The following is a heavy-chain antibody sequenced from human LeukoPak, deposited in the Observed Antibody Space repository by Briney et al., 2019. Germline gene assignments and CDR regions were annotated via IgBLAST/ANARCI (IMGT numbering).Heavy chain of an antibody. J-gene: IGHJ4*02. Sequence: SVKVSCKASGYTFTSYGISWVRQAPGQGLEWMGWISAYYGNTNYAQKLQGRVTMTTDTSTSTAYMELRSLRSDDTAVYYCSIYCSGGSCYSTGKYYFDYWGQGTLVTVSS. CDR2: ISAYYGNT. CDR1: GYTFTSYG. CDR3: SIYCSGGSCYSTGKYYFDY. V-gene: IGHV1-18*01. D-gene: IGHD2-15*01.